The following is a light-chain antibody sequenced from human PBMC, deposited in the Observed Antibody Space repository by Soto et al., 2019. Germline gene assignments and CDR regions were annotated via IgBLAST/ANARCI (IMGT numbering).Light chain of an antibody. J-gene: IGKJ2*01. CDR1: QSVSNNY. CDR2: GAS. V-gene: IGKV3-20*01. CDR3: QQYGSSLYT. Sequence: EIVLTQSPGTLSLSPGERATLSCRASQSVSNNYLAWYQQKPGQAPRLLIYGASNRATGIPDRFSGGGSGTDFTLTISRLEPEDFVVYYCQQYGSSLYTFGQGTKLEIK.